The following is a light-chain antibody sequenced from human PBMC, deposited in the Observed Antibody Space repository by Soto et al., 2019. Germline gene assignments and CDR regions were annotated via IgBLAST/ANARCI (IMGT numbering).Light chain of an antibody. V-gene: IGLV2-14*01. CDR1: SSDVGGYNY. CDR2: EVS. J-gene: IGLJ3*02. CDR3: SSYTSSSPWV. Sequence: QSVLTQPASVSGSPGQSITISCTGTSSDVGGYNYVSWYQQHPGKAPKLMIYEVSNRPSGVSNRFSGSKSGNTASLTISGLQAEDEADYSCSSYTSSSPWVFGGGTKLTVL.